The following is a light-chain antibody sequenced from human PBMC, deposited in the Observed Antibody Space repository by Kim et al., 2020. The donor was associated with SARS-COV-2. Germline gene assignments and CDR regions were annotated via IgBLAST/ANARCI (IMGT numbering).Light chain of an antibody. CDR3: LLSYSGAWV. J-gene: IGLJ3*02. Sequence: QAVVTQEPSLTVSPGGTVTLTFASSTGAVTSGHYPYWFQQKPGQAPRTLIYDTSNKHSWTPARFSGSLLGGKAALTLSGSQPEDESEYYCLLSYSGAWVFCGGTQLTVL. CDR1: TGAVTSGHY. V-gene: IGLV7-46*01. CDR2: DTS.